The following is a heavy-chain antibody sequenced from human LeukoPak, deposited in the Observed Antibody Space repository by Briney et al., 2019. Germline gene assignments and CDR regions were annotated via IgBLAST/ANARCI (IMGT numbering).Heavy chain of an antibody. CDR3: TRDDTMIVVAQKGSGAFDI. CDR2: IRSKAYGGTT. V-gene: IGHV3-49*03. D-gene: IGHD3-22*01. CDR1: GFTFGDYA. J-gene: IGHJ3*02. Sequence: GGSLRLSCTASGFTFGDYAKSWFRQAPGKGREWVGFIRSKAYGGTTEYAACVKGRFTISRDDSKSIAYLQMNSLKTEDTAVYYCTRDDTMIVVAQKGSGAFDIWGQGTMVTVSS.